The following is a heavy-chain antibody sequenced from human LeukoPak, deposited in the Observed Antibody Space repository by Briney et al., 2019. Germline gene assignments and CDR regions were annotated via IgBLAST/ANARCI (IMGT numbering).Heavy chain of an antibody. CDR1: GASINNNF. D-gene: IGHD3-22*01. J-gene: IGHJ4*01. V-gene: IGHV4-59*08. Sequence: SETLSLTCTVSGASINNNFWTWIRQPPGKGLEWIGYIYSSGSANYNPSLKSRVIISGDPSKNQISLNLISVTAADSAVYFCARHRDYYDTWGRGTLVTVSS. CDR2: IYSSGSA. CDR3: ARHRDYYDT.